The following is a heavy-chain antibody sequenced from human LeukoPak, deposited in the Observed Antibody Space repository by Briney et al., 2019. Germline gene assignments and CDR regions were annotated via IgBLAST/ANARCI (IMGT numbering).Heavy chain of an antibody. Sequence: GGSLRLSCVASGFTFRSYSTNWVRQAPGKGLEWLSFINGGSGATIYYADSVKGRFTISRDNAKNSLYLQMYSLRDEDSAVYYCARGKIGYYYGDYDGYWGQGTLVTVSS. CDR1: GFTFRSYS. CDR2: INGGSGATI. V-gene: IGHV3-48*02. J-gene: IGHJ4*02. CDR3: ARGKIGYYYGDYDGY. D-gene: IGHD4-17*01.